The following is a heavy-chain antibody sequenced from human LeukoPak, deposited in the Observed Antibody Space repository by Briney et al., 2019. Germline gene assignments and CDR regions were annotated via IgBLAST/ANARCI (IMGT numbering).Heavy chain of an antibody. CDR3: AKMGGYSYSDY. V-gene: IGHV1-69*01. CDR2: IIPFYGAV. J-gene: IGHJ4*02. D-gene: IGHD5-18*01. Sequence: ASVKVSCKASGGTFRNYAINWVRQAPGQGLEWMGGIIPFYGAVNYAHKFQGRVTITADESTRTVSMEVRSLRSEDTAVYYCAKMGGYSYSDYWGQGTLVTVSS. CDR1: GGTFRNYA.